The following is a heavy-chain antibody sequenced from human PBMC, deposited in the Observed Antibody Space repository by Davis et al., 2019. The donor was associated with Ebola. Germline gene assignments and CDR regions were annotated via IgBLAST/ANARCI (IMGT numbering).Heavy chain of an antibody. CDR2: IWYDGSRK. CDR1: GFNFRSYG. Sequence: PGGSLRLSCAASGFNFRSYGMHWVRQAPDKGLEWVAVIWYDGSRKYYGDSVKGRFTISRDNSNNLLYLQMNSLRAEDTAVYYCTSTAGSVDYWGQGTLVTVSS. D-gene: IGHD1-26*01. CDR3: TSTAGSVDY. J-gene: IGHJ4*02. V-gene: IGHV3-33*01.